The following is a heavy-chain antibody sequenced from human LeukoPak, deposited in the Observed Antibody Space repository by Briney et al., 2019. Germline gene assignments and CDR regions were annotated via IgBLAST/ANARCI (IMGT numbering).Heavy chain of an antibody. V-gene: IGHV1-69*13. CDR1: VGTFTSYA. J-gene: IGHJ4*02. Sequence: SSVKVSFKCSVGTFTSYAISWVRQAPGQGLEGVGGIITICGTANYAQRFRGRATITADESTRTAYIELSSLRSEDTAVCYFPRDFQINSSVYFYWGQGTLVTVSS. CDR2: IITICGTA. D-gene: IGHD3-22*01. CDR3: PRDFQINSSVYFY.